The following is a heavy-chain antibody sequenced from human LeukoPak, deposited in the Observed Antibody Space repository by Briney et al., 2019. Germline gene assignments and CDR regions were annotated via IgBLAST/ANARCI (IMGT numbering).Heavy chain of an antibody. D-gene: IGHD3-22*01. CDR2: IYPGDSDT. CDR1: GYSFSTYY. V-gene: IGHV5-51*01. CDR3: ARGRAYSSESFYFDS. Sequence: GESLKISCKASGYSFSTYYIVWVRQMPGKGLEWMAIIYPGDSDTNYSPSFQGQVTISADKSINTAYLQWSSLKASDTAMYFCARGRAYSSESFYFDSWGQGSLVTVSS. J-gene: IGHJ4*02.